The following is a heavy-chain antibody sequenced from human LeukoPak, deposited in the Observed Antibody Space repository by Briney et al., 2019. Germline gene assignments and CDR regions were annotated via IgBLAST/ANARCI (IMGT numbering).Heavy chain of an antibody. Sequence: PSETLSLTCTVSGGSISSGDYYWGWIRQPPGKGLEWIGSIYHSGSTNYNPSLKSRVTISVDTSKNQFSLKLSSVTAADTAVYYCARSTYDSRSRFDYWGQGTLVTVSS. V-gene: IGHV4-39*07. CDR3: ARSTYDSRSRFDY. J-gene: IGHJ4*02. CDR2: IYHSGST. CDR1: GGSISSGDYY. D-gene: IGHD3-3*01.